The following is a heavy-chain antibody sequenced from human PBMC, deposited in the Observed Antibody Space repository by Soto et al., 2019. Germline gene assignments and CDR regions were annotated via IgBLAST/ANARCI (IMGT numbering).Heavy chain of an antibody. CDR2: MSHNGGT. D-gene: IGHD1-1*01. V-gene: IGHV4-34*01. CDR1: GGFVSSGSYY. Sequence: QVQLQQWGAGLLKPSETLSLTCADYGGFVSSGSYYWSWIRQPPGKGLEWIGEMSHNGGTHFNPSLKSRVTISVDTSKNQFSLKMTSVTAADTALYYCARVERGTATTVVDAFDIWGPGTMVTVSS. CDR3: ARVERGTATTVVDAFDI. J-gene: IGHJ3*02.